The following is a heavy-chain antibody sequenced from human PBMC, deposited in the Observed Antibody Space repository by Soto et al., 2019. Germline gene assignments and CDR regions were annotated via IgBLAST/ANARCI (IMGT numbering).Heavy chain of an antibody. D-gene: IGHD2-8*01. CDR1: GGSFSNYY. V-gene: IGHV4-34*01. J-gene: IGHJ5*02. CDR3: TRAERCKRSWFDP. CDR2: VNHSGEA. Sequence: PSETLSLTCGVYGGSFSNYYWIWVRQPPGKGLAWIGEVNHSGEATYNPSLQSRITISLDTSNNQFSLKMTSVTAADTAMYFGTRAERCKRSWFDPWGQGTQVTVSS.